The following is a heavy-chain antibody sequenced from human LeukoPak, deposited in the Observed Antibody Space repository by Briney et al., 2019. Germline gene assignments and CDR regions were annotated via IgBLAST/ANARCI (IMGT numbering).Heavy chain of an antibody. J-gene: IGHJ3*02. CDR2: ISYSGST. V-gene: IGHV4-59*01. D-gene: IGHD1-26*01. CDR1: GGSISSYY. CDR3: ARETRLHSGSYSNDAFEI. Sequence: SETLSLTCTVSGGSISSYYWSWIRQPPGKGLEWIGYISYSGSTDYNPSLKSRVTISLDTSKNQFSLRLSSVTAADTAVYYCARETRLHSGSYSNDAFEIWGQGTMVTVSS.